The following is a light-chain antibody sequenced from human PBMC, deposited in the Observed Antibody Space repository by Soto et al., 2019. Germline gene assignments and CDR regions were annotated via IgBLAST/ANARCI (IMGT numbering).Light chain of an antibody. V-gene: IGKV3-15*01. CDR3: QQYGGSPFT. CDR1: QSVSRK. CDR2: GAS. Sequence: EIVMTQSPATLSVSPGERATLSCRASQSVSRKLAWYQQTRGQAPRLLMYGASTRATGVPARFSGTGSGTDFALTISRLETDDSAVYYCQQYGGSPFTFGPGTKVDIK. J-gene: IGKJ3*01.